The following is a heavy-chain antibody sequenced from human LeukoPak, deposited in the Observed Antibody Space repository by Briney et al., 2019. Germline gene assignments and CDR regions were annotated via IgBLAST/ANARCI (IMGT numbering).Heavy chain of an antibody. J-gene: IGHJ3*02. V-gene: IGHV3-30*02. CDR3: AKDRRLVVAFDAFDI. D-gene: IGHD2-15*01. CDR2: VRYDGSDK. Sequence: GGSLRLSCAASGFTFSNYGMHWVRQAPGKGPEWVAFVRYDGSDKYYADSVKGRFTISRDNSKKTLYLQMNSLRAEDTAVYYCAKDRRLVVAFDAFDIWGQGAMVTVSS. CDR1: GFTFSNYG.